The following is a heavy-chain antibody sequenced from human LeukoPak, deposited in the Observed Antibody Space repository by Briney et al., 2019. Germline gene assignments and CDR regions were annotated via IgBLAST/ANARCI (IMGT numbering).Heavy chain of an antibody. D-gene: IGHD7-27*01. Sequence: GGSLRLSCAASGFTFGSYTMSWVRQAPGKGLEWVSTITTSDGNTYYADSVKGRFTVSRDNSKNTLFLQMNSLRAEDTAVYYCAKDGGLWVSAHWGDSWGRGTLVTASS. CDR2: ITTSDGNT. V-gene: IGHV3-23*01. CDR1: GFTFGSYT. J-gene: IGHJ4*02. CDR3: AKDGGLWVSAHWGDS.